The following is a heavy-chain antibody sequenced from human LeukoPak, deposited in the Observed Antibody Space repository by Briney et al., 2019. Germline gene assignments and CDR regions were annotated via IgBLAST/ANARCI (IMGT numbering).Heavy chain of an antibody. V-gene: IGHV4-38-2*01. CDR1: GYSISRGYS. J-gene: IGHJ4*02. Sequence: SETLSLTCGVSGYSISRGYSWAWIRQPPGKGLEWIGTIYHIGSTYYNPSLESRVTISVDTSKNEFSLNLNSVTAADTAVYYCARAGWIITSGIDYWGQGALVTVSS. D-gene: IGHD1-20*01. CDR3: ARAGWIITSGIDY. CDR2: IYHIGST.